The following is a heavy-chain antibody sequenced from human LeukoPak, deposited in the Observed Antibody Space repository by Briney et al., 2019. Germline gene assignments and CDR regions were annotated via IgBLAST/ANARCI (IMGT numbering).Heavy chain of an antibody. Sequence: GRSLRLSCAASGFTFSSYAMSWVRQAPGKGLEWVSAISGSGGSTYYADSVKGRFTISRDNSKNTLYLQMNSLRAEDTAVYYCAKDLYDSSGYYPDYWGQGTLVTVSS. D-gene: IGHD3-22*01. J-gene: IGHJ4*02. CDR2: ISGSGGST. V-gene: IGHV3-23*01. CDR1: GFTFSSYA. CDR3: AKDLYDSSGYYPDY.